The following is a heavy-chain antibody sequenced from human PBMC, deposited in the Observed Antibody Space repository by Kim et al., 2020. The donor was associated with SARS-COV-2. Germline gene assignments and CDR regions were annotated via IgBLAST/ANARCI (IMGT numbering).Heavy chain of an antibody. CDR2: IYYSGST. D-gene: IGHD3-10*01. Sequence: SETLSLTCTVSGGSISSSSYYWGWIRQPPGKGLEWIGSIYYSGSTYYNPSLKSRVTISVDTSKNQFSLKLSSVTAADTAVYYCARVREVLRGVIRWYFDYWGQGTLVTVSS. CDR1: GGSISSSSYY. CDR3: ARVREVLRGVIRWYFDY. V-gene: IGHV4-39*01. J-gene: IGHJ4*02.